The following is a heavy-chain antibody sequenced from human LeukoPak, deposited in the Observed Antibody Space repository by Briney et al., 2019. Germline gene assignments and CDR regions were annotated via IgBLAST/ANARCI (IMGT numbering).Heavy chain of an antibody. V-gene: IGHV3-23*01. D-gene: IGHD3-9*01. CDR2: ISGSGGST. CDR1: GFTFSSYA. J-gene: IGHJ4*02. Sequence: GGSLRLSCAASGFTFSSYAMSWVRQAPGKGLEWVSAISGSGGSTYYADSAKGRFTISRDNSKNTLYLQMNSLRAEDTAVYYCAKISSSYYDILTGYSHLVYWGQGTLVTVSS. CDR3: AKISSSYYDILTGYSHLVY.